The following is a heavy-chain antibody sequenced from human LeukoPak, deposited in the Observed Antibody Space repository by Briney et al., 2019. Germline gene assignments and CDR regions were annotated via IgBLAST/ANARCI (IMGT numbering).Heavy chain of an antibody. J-gene: IGHJ6*03. CDR1: GFTFSSYA. CDR3: AKDVDRVATTMGV. D-gene: IGHD5-12*01. CDR2: ISGSGGGT. Sequence: GGSLRLSCAASGFTFSSYAMSRVRQAPGKGLEWVSTISGSGGGTYYADSVKGRFTISRDNSKNTLYVQMNSLRAEDTAVYYCAKDVDRVATTMGVWGKGTTVTVSS. V-gene: IGHV3-23*01.